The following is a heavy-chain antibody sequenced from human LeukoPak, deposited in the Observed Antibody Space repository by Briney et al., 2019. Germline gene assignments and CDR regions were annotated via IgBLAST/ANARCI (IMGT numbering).Heavy chain of an antibody. CDR2: IIPIFGTA. V-gene: IGHV1-69*05. J-gene: IGHJ6*03. CDR1: GGTLSSYA. D-gene: IGHD3-22*01. Sequence: ASVKVSCKASGGTLSSYAISWVRQAPGQGLEWMRGIIPIFGTANYAQKFQGSVTITTDESTSTAYMELSSLRSEDTAVYYCAREYGSSGYYFRMDVWGKGTTVTVSS. CDR3: AREYGSSGYYFRMDV.